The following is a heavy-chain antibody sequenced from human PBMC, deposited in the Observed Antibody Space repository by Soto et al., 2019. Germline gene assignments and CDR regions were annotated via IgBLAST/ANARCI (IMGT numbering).Heavy chain of an antibody. J-gene: IGHJ4*02. D-gene: IGHD6-19*01. Sequence: EVQLVESGGGLVQPGGSLRLSCAASGFTFSSYSMNWVRQAPGPGLEWVSYISSSSSTIYYADSVKGRFTISRDNAKNSLYLQMNSLTAEDTAVYYCAREYAGSGWYRTYDYWGQGTLVTVSS. CDR3: AREYAGSGWYRTYDY. V-gene: IGHV3-48*01. CDR2: ISSSSSTI. CDR1: GFTFSSYS.